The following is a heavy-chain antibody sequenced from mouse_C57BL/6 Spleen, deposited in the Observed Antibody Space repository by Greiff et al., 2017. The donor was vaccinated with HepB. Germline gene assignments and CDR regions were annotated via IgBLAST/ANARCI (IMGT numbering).Heavy chain of an antibody. CDR2: IDPANGNT. J-gene: IGHJ1*03. D-gene: IGHD1-1*01. V-gene: IGHV14-3*01. Sequence: DVQLVESVAELVRPGASVKLSCTASGFNIKNTYMHWVKQRPEQGLEWIGRIDPANGNTKYAPKFQGKATLTVDQSSSTAYMQLNSLTSEDSAVYYCDYYGSTPLSYFDVWGTGTTVTVSS. CDR3: DYYGSTPLSYFDV. CDR1: GFNIKNTY.